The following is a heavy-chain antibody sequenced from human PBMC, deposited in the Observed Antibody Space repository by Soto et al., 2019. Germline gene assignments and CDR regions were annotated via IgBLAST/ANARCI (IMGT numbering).Heavy chain of an antibody. CDR1: GGSISSSSYY. J-gene: IGHJ5*02. CDR3: ARRDQNWFDP. V-gene: IGHV4-39*01. CDR2: IYYSGST. Sequence: SETLSLTCTVSGGSISSSSYYWGWIRQPPGKGLEWIGSIYYSGSTYYNPSLKSRVTISVDTSKNQFSLKLSSVTAADTAVYYCARRDQNWFDPWGQGTLVTVSS.